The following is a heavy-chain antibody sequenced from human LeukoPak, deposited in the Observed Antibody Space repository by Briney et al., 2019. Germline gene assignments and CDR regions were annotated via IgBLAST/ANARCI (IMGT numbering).Heavy chain of an antibody. CDR3: ASYLTSIPSGMDV. J-gene: IGHJ6*02. CDR1: GFTISSYW. V-gene: IGHV3-74*01. D-gene: IGHD2/OR15-2a*01. Sequence: PGGSLRLSCAASGFTISSYWMHWLRQEPRKGLVWVSRISTDGSSRSYADSVKGRFTISRDNGKNTLYLQMNSLRAEDTAVYYCASYLTSIPSGMDVWGQGATVTVSS. CDR2: ISTDGSSR.